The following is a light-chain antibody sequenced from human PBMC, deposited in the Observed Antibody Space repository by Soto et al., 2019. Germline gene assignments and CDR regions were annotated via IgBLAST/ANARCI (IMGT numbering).Light chain of an antibody. V-gene: IGLV4-69*01. CDR3: QTWGTGSAFVV. Sequence: QSVLTQSPSASASLGASVKLTCTLSSGHSNYAIAWHQQQPEKGPRYLMKVNSGGSHIKGHGIPDRFSGSSSGAERYLFISSLQSEDEADYYCQTWGTGSAFVVFGGGTQLTVL. CDR1: SGHSNYA. J-gene: IGLJ7*01. CDR2: VNSGGSH.